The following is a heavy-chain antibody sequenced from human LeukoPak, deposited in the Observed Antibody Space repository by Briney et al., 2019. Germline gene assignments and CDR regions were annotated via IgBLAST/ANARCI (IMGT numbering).Heavy chain of an antibody. CDR3: ARKGIRRPGGDY. CDR1: GGSFSGYY. Sequence: PSETLSLTCAVSGGSFSGYYWTWIRQPPGEGLEWIGEINHSGSTNYNPSLKSRVTISVDTSKNQFSLKLSSVTAADTAVYYCARKGIRRPGGDYWGQGTLVTVSS. CDR2: INHSGST. D-gene: IGHD6-13*01. V-gene: IGHV4-34*01. J-gene: IGHJ4*02.